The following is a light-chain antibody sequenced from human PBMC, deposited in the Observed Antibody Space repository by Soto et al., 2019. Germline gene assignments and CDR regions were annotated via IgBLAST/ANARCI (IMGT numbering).Light chain of an antibody. J-gene: IGKJ1*01. V-gene: IGKV3-20*01. CDR2: GAS. CDR1: QSLSSTF. Sequence: EIVLTQSPGSLSLSPGERATLSCRASQSLSSTFFAWYQQRPGQAPRLLMYGASSRAAGIPERFSGSGSGTDFTLTISKLEPDDFAVYYCQQFDSSVTFGQGTKVEIK. CDR3: QQFDSSVT.